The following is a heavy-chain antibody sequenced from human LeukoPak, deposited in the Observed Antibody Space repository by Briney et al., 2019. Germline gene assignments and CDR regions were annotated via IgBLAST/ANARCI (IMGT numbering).Heavy chain of an antibody. Sequence: GGSLRLSCAASGFTFSSYGMHWVRQAPGKGLEWVAVIWYDGSNKYYADSVKGRFTISRDNSKNTLYLQMNSLRAEDTAVYYCARDLNESDPRHYYYYYYGMDVWGQGTTVTVSS. CDR1: GFTFSSYG. V-gene: IGHV3-33*01. J-gene: IGHJ6*02. D-gene: IGHD1-1*01. CDR3: ARDLNESDPRHYYYYYYGMDV. CDR2: IWYDGSNK.